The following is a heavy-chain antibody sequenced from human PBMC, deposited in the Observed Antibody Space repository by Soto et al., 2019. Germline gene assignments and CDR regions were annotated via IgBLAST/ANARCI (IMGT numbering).Heavy chain of an antibody. J-gene: IGHJ3*02. D-gene: IGHD3-16*02. CDR2: IYSGGST. CDR3: ARSLKGEYYDYIWGSYRPRPAAFDI. CDR1: GFTVSSNY. V-gene: IGHV3-53*04. Sequence: EVQLVESGGGLVQPGGSLRLSCAASGFTVSSNYMSWVRQAPGKGLEWVSVIYSGGSTYYADSVKGRFTISRHNSKNTLYLQMNSLRAEDTAVYYCARSLKGEYYDYIWGSYRPRPAAFDIWGQGTMVTVSS.